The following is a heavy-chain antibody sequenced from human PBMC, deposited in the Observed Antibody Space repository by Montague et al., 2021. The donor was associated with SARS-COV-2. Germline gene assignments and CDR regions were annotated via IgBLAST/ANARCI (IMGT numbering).Heavy chain of an antibody. V-gene: IGHV4-34*01. CDR2: ISHSGST. Sequence: SETLSLTCAVYGGSLSGYYWSWTRQPPGEGLEWIAEISHSGSTSYNPSLKSRVTISVDTSKNQFSLKLSSATAADMAVYYCVRVPYRLLFVPRYYGMDVWGQGTTVTVSS. CDR1: GGSLSGYY. CDR3: VRVPYRLLFVPRYYGMDV. J-gene: IGHJ6*02. D-gene: IGHD2-2*01.